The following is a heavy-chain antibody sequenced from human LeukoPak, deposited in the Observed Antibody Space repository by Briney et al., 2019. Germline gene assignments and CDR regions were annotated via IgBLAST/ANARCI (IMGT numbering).Heavy chain of an antibody. CDR2: IYYSGST. CDR3: ARGGAAARGNNAFDI. J-gene: IGHJ3*02. V-gene: IGHV4-30-4*08. CDR1: GGSISSGDYY. Sequence: SETLSLTCTVSGGSISSGDYYWSWIRQPPGKGLEWIGYIYYSGSTYYNPSLKGRVTISVDTSKNQFSLKLSSLTAAATAVYYCARGGAAARGNNAFDIWGQGTMVTVSS. D-gene: IGHD6-13*01.